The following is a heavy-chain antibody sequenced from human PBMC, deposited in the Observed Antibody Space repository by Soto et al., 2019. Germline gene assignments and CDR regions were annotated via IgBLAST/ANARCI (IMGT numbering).Heavy chain of an antibody. D-gene: IGHD4-17*01. V-gene: IGHV3-30-3*01. Sequence: QVHLAESGGGAVQPGGSLRLSCAASGFTFSNYGMLWVRQAPGEGLQWVTAISNDGNDKKYADSVKGRFTISRDNSKNTLYLEMNGLRIEDTAVDYCARVPGYGGLNGYFDLWGRGILVTVSS. CDR2: ISNDGNDK. CDR1: GFTFSNYG. CDR3: ARVPGYGGLNGYFDL. J-gene: IGHJ2*01.